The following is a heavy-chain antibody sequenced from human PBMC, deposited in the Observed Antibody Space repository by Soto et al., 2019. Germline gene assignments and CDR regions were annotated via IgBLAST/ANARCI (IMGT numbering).Heavy chain of an antibody. Sequence: EVQLLESGGGLVQPGVSLRLSCAASGFTFSSYAMSWVRQAPGKGLEWVSAISGSGGSTYYADSVKGRFTISRDNSKNTLYLQMNSLRAEDTAVYYCAKDRYYDSSGYWYYWGQGTLVTVSS. CDR2: ISGSGGST. CDR3: AKDRYYDSSGYWYY. CDR1: GFTFSSYA. V-gene: IGHV3-23*01. D-gene: IGHD3-22*01. J-gene: IGHJ4*02.